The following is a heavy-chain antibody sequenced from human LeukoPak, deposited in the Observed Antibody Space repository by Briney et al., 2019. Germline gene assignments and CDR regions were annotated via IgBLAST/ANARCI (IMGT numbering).Heavy chain of an antibody. CDR3: ARASSG. CDR1: GFTFSSYE. V-gene: IGHV3-48*03. CDR2: ISSSGNTI. D-gene: IGHD6-6*01. Sequence: PGGSLRLSCAASGFTFSSYEVNWVRQAPGKGLEWISYISSSGNTISYADSVKGRFTISRDNAKNSLYLQMNSLRAEDTAVYYCARASSGWGQGTLVTVSS. J-gene: IGHJ4*02.